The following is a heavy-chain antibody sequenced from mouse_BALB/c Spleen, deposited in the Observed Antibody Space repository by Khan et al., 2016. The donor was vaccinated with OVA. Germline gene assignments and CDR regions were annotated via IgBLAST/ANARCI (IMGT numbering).Heavy chain of an antibody. CDR1: GYSITSNYA. D-gene: IGHD2-4*01. J-gene: IGHJ4*01. Sequence: EVQLQESGPGLVKPSQSLSLTCTVTGYSITSNYAWNLIRQSPGNLLEWMCYISYSDSTSYHPSLKSRISITRDTSNNKFFLQLNAVNTEDTATYYCARGNYDGYAMAYWGQGTSVTVSA. CDR2: ISYSDST. CDR3: ARGNYDGYAMAY. V-gene: IGHV3-2*02.